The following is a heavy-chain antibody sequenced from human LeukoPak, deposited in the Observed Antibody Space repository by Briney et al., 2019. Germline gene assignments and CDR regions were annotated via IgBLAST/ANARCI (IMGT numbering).Heavy chain of an antibody. Sequence: PGGSLRLSCAVSGFTFSSYWMSWVRQAPGKGLEWVANIKQDGSEKYYVDSVKGRFTISRDNAKNSLYLQINSLRAEDTAVYYCARGGPTDSDYWGQGTLVTVSS. CDR3: ARGGPTDSDY. D-gene: IGHD4-11*01. J-gene: IGHJ4*02. CDR1: GFTFSSYW. CDR2: IKQDGSEK. V-gene: IGHV3-7*03.